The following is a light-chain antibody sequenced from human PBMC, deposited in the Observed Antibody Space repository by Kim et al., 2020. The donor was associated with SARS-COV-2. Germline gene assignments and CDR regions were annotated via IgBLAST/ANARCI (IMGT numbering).Light chain of an antibody. CDR3: QQSYSTLPYT. J-gene: IGKJ2*01. V-gene: IGKV1-39*01. Sequence: DIQMTQSPSSLSASVGDRVTITCRASQSISSYLNWYQQKPGKAPKLLIYAASTLQSGVPSRFSGSGSGTDFTLTISSLQPEDFVTYYCQQSYSTLPYTFGQGTKLEI. CDR1: QSISSY. CDR2: AAS.